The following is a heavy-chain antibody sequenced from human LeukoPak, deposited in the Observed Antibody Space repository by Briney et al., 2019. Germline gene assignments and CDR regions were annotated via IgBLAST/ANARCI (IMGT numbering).Heavy chain of an antibody. J-gene: IGHJ6*03. Sequence: ASVKVSCKASGYTFTGYFMHWVREAPGQGPEWMGWINPKSSGTNYVQKFQGRVSMTRDTSTSTFFMELRRLTSDDTAVYYCARDLWGSSSGGGYSGNYYYYYMDVWGKGTTVTVSS. CDR2: INPKSSGT. V-gene: IGHV1-2*02. CDR1: GYTFTGYF. CDR3: ARDLWGSSSGGGYSGNYYYYYMDV. D-gene: IGHD6-6*01.